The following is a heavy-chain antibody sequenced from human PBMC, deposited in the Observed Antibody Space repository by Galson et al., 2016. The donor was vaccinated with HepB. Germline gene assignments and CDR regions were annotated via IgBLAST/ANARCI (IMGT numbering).Heavy chain of an antibody. D-gene: IGHD1-26*01. J-gene: IGHJ4*02. CDR3: TTKTSGTYPFDY. CDR1: GFTFSTYN. Sequence: SLRLSCAASGFTFSTYNMNWVRQAPGKGLEWVSSISRGSGYIYYADSVKGRFTISRDNGKNSVFLQMNSLRAEDTAVYYCTTKTSGTYPFDYWGQGTLVTVSS. V-gene: IGHV3-21*01. CDR2: ISRGSGYI.